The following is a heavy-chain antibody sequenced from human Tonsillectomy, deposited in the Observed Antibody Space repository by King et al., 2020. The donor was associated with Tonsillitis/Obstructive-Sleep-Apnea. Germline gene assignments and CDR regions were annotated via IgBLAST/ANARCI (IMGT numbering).Heavy chain of an antibody. CDR3: VRETYSQIYFDY. J-gene: IGHJ4*02. CDR2: ISYDASNK. D-gene: IGHD4-11*01. CDR1: EFTFSSYA. V-gene: IGHV3-30*01. Sequence: QLVESGGGVVQPGRSLRLSCAASEFTFSSYAMHWARQAPCKGLEWVAVISYDASNKYYADSVKGRFTLSRDNSKNTLYLQMNSLSAEDTAVYYCVRETYSQIYFDYWGQGTLVTVSS.